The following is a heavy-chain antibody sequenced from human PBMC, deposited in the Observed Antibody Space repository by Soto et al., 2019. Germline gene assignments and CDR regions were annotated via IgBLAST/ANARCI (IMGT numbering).Heavy chain of an antibody. J-gene: IGHJ5*02. CDR3: ARDPTLGYFSSTSCPHFDP. CDR2: ISYDGSNK. Sequence: PGGSLRLSCAASGFTFSSYAMHWVRQAPGKGLGWVAVISYDGSNKYYADSVKGRFTISRDNSKNTLYLQMNSLRAEDTAVYYCARDPTLGYFSSTSCPHFDPWGQGTLVTVSS. V-gene: IGHV3-30-3*01. D-gene: IGHD2-2*01. CDR1: GFTFSSYA.